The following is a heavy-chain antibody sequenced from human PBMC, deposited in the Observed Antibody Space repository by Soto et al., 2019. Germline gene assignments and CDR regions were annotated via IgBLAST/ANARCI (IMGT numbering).Heavy chain of an antibody. CDR1: GYTFTSYD. D-gene: IGHD6-13*01. V-gene: IGHV1-8*01. CDR2: MNPNSGNT. J-gene: IGHJ2*01. CDR3: ARAWGSSWYGTLWYFDL. Sequence: ASVKVSCEASGYTFTSYDINWVRQATGQGLEWMGWMNPNSGNTGYARKFQGRVTMTRNTSISTAYMELSSLRSEDTAVYYCARAWGSSWYGTLWYFDLWGRGTLVTVSS.